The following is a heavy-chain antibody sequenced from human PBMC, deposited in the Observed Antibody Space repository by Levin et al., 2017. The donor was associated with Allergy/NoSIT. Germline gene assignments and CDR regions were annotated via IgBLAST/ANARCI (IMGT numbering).Heavy chain of an antibody. CDR3: AREDVATGALDV. CDR2: VNPKSGGT. J-gene: IGHJ6*02. V-gene: IGHV1-2*06. Sequence: PGESLKISCKASGFSFTGYYIHWVRQAPGQGLEWMGRVNPKSGGTNYAQRFQGRVTMTRDTSTSTAYMEVRRLISDDTALFYCAREDVATGALDVWGQGSTVTVSS. D-gene: IGHD3-16*01. CDR1: GFSFTGYY.